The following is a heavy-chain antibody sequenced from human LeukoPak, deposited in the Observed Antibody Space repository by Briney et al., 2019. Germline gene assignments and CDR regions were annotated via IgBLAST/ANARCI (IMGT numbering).Heavy chain of an antibody. Sequence: SETLSLTCTVSGGSISSSSYYWGWIRQPPGKGLEWIGSIYYSGGTNYNPSLKSRVTISVDTSKNHFSLKLNSVTTADTAVYYCARARGVYYYYYMDVWGRGTTVTISS. CDR1: GGSISSSSYY. CDR3: ARARGVYYYYYMDV. CDR2: IYYSGGT. D-gene: IGHD3-10*01. J-gene: IGHJ6*03. V-gene: IGHV4-39*07.